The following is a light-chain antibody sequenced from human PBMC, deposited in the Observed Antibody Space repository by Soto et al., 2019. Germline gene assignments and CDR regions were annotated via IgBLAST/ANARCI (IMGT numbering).Light chain of an antibody. CDR1: QSLSSSY. Sequence: EIVLTQSPGTLSLSPGERATLSCRASQSLSSSYLNWYQQKPGQAPRLLIYGASSRATGIPDRFSGSGSGTDFTLTISRLEPEDFAVYYCQQYGSSSYTFGQGTKLEIK. J-gene: IGKJ2*01. CDR3: QQYGSSSYT. V-gene: IGKV3-20*01. CDR2: GAS.